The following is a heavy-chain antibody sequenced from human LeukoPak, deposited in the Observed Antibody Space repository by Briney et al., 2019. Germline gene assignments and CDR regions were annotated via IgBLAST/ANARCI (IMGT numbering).Heavy chain of an antibody. CDR1: GFTFSSYW. D-gene: IGHD3-16*01. Sequence: GGSLRLSCAASGFTFSSYWMSWVRQAPGKGLEWVANIKQDGSEKYFVDSVKGRFTISRDNAKNALYLQMNSLRAEDTAVYYCVRESYGGFDYWGQGTLVTVSS. V-gene: IGHV3-7*01. CDR2: IKQDGSEK. J-gene: IGHJ4*02. CDR3: VRESYGGFDY.